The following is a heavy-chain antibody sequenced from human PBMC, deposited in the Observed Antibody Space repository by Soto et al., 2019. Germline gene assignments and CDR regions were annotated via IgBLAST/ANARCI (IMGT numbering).Heavy chain of an antibody. CDR1: GYTFTSYY. CDR3: AREVAVAGTGDWFDP. J-gene: IGHJ5*02. D-gene: IGHD6-19*01. Sequence: QVQLVQSGAEVKKPGASVKVSCKASGYTFTSYYMHWVRQAPGQGLEWMGIINPSGGSTSYAQKFQGRVTMTRDTSTSTGYMELSSLRSEDTAVYYCAREVAVAGTGDWFDPWGQGTLVTVSS. CDR2: INPSGGST. V-gene: IGHV1-46*01.